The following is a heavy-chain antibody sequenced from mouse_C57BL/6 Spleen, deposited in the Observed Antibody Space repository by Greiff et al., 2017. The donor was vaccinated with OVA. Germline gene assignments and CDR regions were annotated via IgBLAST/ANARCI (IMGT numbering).Heavy chain of an antibody. CDR1: GFTFSSYA. J-gene: IGHJ2*01. V-gene: IGHV5-9-1*02. CDR3: TRDGTTSLDY. Sequence: EVKVEESGEGLVKPGGSLKLSCAASGFTFSSYAMSWVRQTPEKRLEWVAYISSGGDYIYYADTVKGRFTISRDNARNTLYLQMSSLKSEDTAMYYCTRDGTTSLDYWGQGTTLTVSS. D-gene: IGHD1-1*01. CDR2: ISSGGDYI.